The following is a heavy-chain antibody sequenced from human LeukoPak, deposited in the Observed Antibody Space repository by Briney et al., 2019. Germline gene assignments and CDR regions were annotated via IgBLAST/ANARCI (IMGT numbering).Heavy chain of an antibody. CDR1: GFTFSSYG. CDR3: TTSKYSGSYSY. CDR2: IKRKTDGGTT. J-gene: IGHJ4*02. D-gene: IGHD1-26*01. Sequence: GGSLRLSCAASGFTFSSYGMSWVRQAPGKGLEWVGRIKRKTDGGTTDYAAPMKGRFTISRDDSKNTLYLQMNSLKIEDTAVYYCTTSKYSGSYSYWGQGTLVTVSS. V-gene: IGHV3-15*01.